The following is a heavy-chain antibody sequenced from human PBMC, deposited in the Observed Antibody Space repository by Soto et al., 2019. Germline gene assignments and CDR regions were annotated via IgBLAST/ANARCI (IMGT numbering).Heavy chain of an antibody. D-gene: IGHD3-10*01. V-gene: IGHV3-72*01. Sequence: EVQLVESGGGLVQPGGSLRLSCAASGFTFSDHYMDWVRQAPGKGLEWVGRTRNKVNSYTTEYAASVKGRFTISRDDSKNSLYLQMNSLKTEDTAVYYCARDYGSGSGWFDPWGQGTLVTVSS. J-gene: IGHJ5*02. CDR1: GFTFSDHY. CDR3: ARDYGSGSGWFDP. CDR2: TRNKVNSYTT.